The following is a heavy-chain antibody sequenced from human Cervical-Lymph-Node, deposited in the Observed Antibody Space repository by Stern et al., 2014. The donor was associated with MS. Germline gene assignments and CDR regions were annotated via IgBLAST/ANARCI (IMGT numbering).Heavy chain of an antibody. D-gene: IGHD1-26*01. CDR2: ICGSGGST. CDR1: GFTFSSYA. J-gene: IGHJ4*02. V-gene: IGHV3-23*04. Sequence: EVQLVESGGGLVQPGGSLRLSCAASGFTFSSYAMSWVRQAPGKGLEWVSAICGSGGSTYYADSVKGRFTISRDKSKNTLHLQMNSLRAEDTAIYYCAKVVGATGNFFDYWGQGTLVTVSS. CDR3: AKVVGATGNFFDY.